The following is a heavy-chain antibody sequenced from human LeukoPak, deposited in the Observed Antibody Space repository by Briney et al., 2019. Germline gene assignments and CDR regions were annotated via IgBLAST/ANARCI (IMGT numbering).Heavy chain of an antibody. J-gene: IGHJ4*02. D-gene: IGHD3-10*01. CDR3: ARAEEGTYYYGSGSD. Sequence: SETLSLTCTVSGGSISSSSYYWGWIRQPPGKGLEWIGSIYYSGSTYYNPSLKSRVTISVDTSKNQFSLKLSSVTAADTAVYYCARAEEGTYYYGSGSDWGQGTLVTVSS. CDR2: IYYSGST. CDR1: GGSISSSSYY. V-gene: IGHV4-39*01.